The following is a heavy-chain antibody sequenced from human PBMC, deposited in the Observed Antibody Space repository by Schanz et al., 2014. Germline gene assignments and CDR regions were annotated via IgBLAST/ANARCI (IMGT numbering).Heavy chain of an antibody. D-gene: IGHD6-13*01. V-gene: IGHV3-7*04. Sequence: EVQLVESGGGLVQPGGSLRLSCAASGFSFNNYWMTWFRQAPGKGLEWVANIIHDGSEKFYVDSVKGRFTISRDNAKNSLYLQMDALRAEDTAVYYCAKELRPGTERPRGNFDYWGQGTLVTVSS. CDR2: IIHDGSEK. CDR1: GFSFNNYW. CDR3: AKELRPGTERPRGNFDY. J-gene: IGHJ4*02.